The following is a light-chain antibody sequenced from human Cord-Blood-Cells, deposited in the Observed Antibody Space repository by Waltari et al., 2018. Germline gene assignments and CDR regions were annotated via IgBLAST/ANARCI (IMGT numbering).Light chain of an antibody. CDR3: CSYAGSYSRV. CDR2: DVS. CDR1: SSDVGGYNY. Sequence: QSALTQPRSVSGSPGQSVTISCTGTSSDVGGYNYVSWYQQHTGKAPKLMIYDVSKRPSGVPDRFSGSKSGNTASLTISGLQAEDEADYYCCSYAGSYSRVFGGGTKLTVL. V-gene: IGLV2-11*01. J-gene: IGLJ3*02.